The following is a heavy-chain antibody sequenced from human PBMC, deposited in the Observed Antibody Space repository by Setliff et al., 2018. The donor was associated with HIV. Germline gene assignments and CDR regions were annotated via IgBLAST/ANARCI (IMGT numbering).Heavy chain of an antibody. J-gene: IGHJ4*02. V-gene: IGHV4-39*07. Sequence: SETLSLTCIVSGGSISSGTYYWGWIRQPPGKGLEYIGSAFYSDNTYYKPSLKNRVTISVDTSKNQFSLKLASVTAADTAVYYCAREVGHRSGYYRGSFDYWGQGTLVTVSS. CDR3: AREVGHRSGYYRGSFDY. CDR1: GGSISSGTYY. CDR2: AFYSDNT. D-gene: IGHD6-19*01.